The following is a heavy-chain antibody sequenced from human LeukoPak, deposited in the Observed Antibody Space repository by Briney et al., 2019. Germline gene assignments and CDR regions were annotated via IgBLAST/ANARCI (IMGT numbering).Heavy chain of an antibody. D-gene: IGHD3-22*01. CDR1: GFTFSSYG. V-gene: IGHV3-23*01. Sequence: GGSLRLSCAASGFTFSSYGMSWVRQAPGKGLEWVPAISGSGGSTYYADSVKGRFTISRDNSRNTLYLQMNSLRAGDTAVYYCAGDSSGYYYLAVYWGQGTLVTVSS. CDR3: AGDSSGYYYLAVY. J-gene: IGHJ4*02. CDR2: ISGSGGST.